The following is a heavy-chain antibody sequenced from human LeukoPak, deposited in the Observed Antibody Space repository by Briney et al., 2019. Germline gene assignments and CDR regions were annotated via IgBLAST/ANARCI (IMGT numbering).Heavy chain of an antibody. CDR2: ISSSSSNI. CDR1: GFTFSNYA. CDR3: AKRGVVIRVILVGFHKEAYYFDS. Sequence: GGSLRLSCAASGFTFSNYAMSWVRQAPGKGLEWVSYISSSSSNIYYADSVKGRFTISRDNPKNTLFLQMNSLRAEDTAVYFCAKRGVVIRVILVGFHKEAYYFDSWGQGALVTVSS. V-gene: IGHV3-48*01. J-gene: IGHJ4*02. D-gene: IGHD2/OR15-2a*01.